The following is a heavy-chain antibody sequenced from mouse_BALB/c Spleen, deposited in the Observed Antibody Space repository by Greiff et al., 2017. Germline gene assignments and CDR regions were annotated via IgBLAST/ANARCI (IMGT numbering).Heavy chain of an antibody. D-gene: IGHD1-1*01. Sequence: EVQLQQFGAELVKPGASVKISCKASGYTFTDYNMDWVKQSHGKSLEWIGDINPNYDSTSYNQKFKGKAKLTAVTSTSTAYMELSSLTNEDSAVYYCTRGSSYWYFDVWGAGTTVTVSS. V-gene: IGHV1-18*01. J-gene: IGHJ1*01. CDR3: TRGSSYWYFDV. CDR1: GYTFTDYN. CDR2: INPNYDST.